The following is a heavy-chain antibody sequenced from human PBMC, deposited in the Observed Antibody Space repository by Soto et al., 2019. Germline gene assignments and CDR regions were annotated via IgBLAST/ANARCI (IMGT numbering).Heavy chain of an antibody. CDR1: GDSVCSSSGT. J-gene: IGHJ5*01. CDR3: VRLIGNSWLDF. D-gene: IGHD1-26*01. V-gene: IGHV6-1*01. CDR2: TYYRSKWYN. Sequence: SQTLSLTYAISGDSVCSSSGTWNWIRQSPSRGLEWLGRTYYRSKWYNDYAESVKSRITINPDTSKNQFSLHLNSVTPEDTAVYYCVRLIGNSWLDFWGQGTLVTVSS.